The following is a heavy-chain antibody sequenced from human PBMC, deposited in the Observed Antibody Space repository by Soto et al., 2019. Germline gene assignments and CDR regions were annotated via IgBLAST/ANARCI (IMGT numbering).Heavy chain of an antibody. Sequence: EVQLLESGGGLVQPGESLRLSCAASGFTFGNYFMNWVRQAPGKGLEWVSDISSNGGRTHYADSVRGRFTISRDNSRNTLYLQRSSLRAEDTALYYGAKDLHWYGMDVWGQGTTVTVSS. J-gene: IGHJ6*02. CDR3: AKDLHWYGMDV. CDR1: GFTFGNYF. CDR2: ISSNGGRT. D-gene: IGHD1-1*01. V-gene: IGHV3-23*01.